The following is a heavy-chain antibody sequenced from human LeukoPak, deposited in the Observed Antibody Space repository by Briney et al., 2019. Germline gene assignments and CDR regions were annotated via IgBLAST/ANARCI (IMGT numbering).Heavy chain of an antibody. CDR1: GYTYSSHA. CDR3: AKGGIMQSSSPGLQYFDL. D-gene: IGHD6-6*01. J-gene: IGHJ2*01. Sequence: GGSLRLSCAASGYTYSSHAMSWVRQAPGKGLEWVSVIGDSGGSIYYADSVKGRFTISRDNSKNTLYLQMNSLRAEDTAVYYCAKGGIMQSSSPGLQYFDLWGRGTLVSVSS. V-gene: IGHV3-23*01. CDR2: IGDSGGSI.